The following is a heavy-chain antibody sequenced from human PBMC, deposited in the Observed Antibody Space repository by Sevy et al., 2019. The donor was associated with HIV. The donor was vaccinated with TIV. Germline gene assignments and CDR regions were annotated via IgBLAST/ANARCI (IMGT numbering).Heavy chain of an antibody. CDR1: GFTFSNYA. V-gene: IGHV3-21*01. D-gene: IGHD3-22*01. CDR2: ISSSSSYI. CDR3: ARESYYDSSGYFDY. J-gene: IGHJ4*02. Sequence: GGSLRLSCAASGFTFSNYAMGWVRQAPGKGPEWVSSISSSSSYIYYADSVKGRFTISRDNAKNSLYLQMNSLRAEDTAVYYCARESYYDSSGYFDYWGQGTLVTVSS.